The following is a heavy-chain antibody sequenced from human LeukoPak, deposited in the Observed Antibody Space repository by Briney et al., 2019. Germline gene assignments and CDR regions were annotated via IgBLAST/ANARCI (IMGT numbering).Heavy chain of an antibody. V-gene: IGHV3-48*01. Sequence: PGGSLRLSCAASGFTFSSYSMNWVRQAPGKGLEWVSYISSSSSTIYYADSVKGRFTISRDNAKNSPYLQMNSLRAEDTAVYYCARELDYWGQGTLVTVSS. CDR3: ARELDY. CDR2: ISSSSSTI. CDR1: GFTFSSYS. J-gene: IGHJ4*02.